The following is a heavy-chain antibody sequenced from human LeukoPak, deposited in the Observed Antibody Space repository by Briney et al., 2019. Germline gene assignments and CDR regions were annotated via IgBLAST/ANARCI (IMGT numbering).Heavy chain of an antibody. J-gene: IGHJ4*02. D-gene: IGHD1-1*01. Sequence: PGGALRLSCTASGFTFSNAWMSWVRQAPGKGLEWVGRVKSKTDGGTTDYAAPGKGRFTISRDDSKYTLYLQMNSLKTEDTAVYYCAVTGTTIDYWGQGTLVTVSS. CDR3: AVTGTTIDY. V-gene: IGHV3-15*01. CDR1: GFTFSNAW. CDR2: VKSKTDGGTT.